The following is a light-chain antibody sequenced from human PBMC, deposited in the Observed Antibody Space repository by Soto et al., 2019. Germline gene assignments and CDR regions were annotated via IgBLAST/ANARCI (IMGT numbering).Light chain of an antibody. CDR1: QSITRF. CDR2: AAS. CDR3: QQNYSPPPIT. V-gene: IGKV1-39*01. Sequence: DIQMTQSPCSLSASVGDRVTITFRASQSITRFLNWYQQKPGKAPRLLIYAASSLQTGVPSRFSGSGSGTDFTLTISSLQPEDFATYYCQQNYSPPPITFGQGTRLEIK. J-gene: IGKJ5*01.